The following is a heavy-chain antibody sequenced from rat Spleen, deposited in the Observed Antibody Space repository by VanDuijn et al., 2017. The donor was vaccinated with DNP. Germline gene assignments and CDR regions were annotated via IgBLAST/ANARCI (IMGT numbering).Heavy chain of an antibody. D-gene: IGHD2-7*01. V-gene: IGHV2-19*01. J-gene: IGHJ2*01. CDR1: GFSLTDYS. CDR2: MSSDGHT. CDR3: IRPLISRGYFDY. Sequence: QVQLKESGPGLVQPSQTLSLTCTVSGFSLTDYSVHWVRQPPGKGLEWIAGMSSDGHTFYCSVFKSRLSISRDTSKSQVFLKMNSLQTEDTAIYFCIRPLISRGYFDYWGQGVMVTVSS.